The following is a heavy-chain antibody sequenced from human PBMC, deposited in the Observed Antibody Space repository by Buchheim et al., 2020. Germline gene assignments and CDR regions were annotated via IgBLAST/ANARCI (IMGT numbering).Heavy chain of an antibody. CDR2: INAGNGNT. J-gene: IGHJ4*02. CDR1: GYTFTSYA. Sequence: QVQLVQSGAEVKKPGASVKVSCKASGYTFTSYAIHWVRQAPGQSLEWMGWINAGNGNTKYSQKFQGRVTITRDTSASTAYMELSSLRSEDTAVYYCARRKACGGDCYGLLDYWGQGTL. V-gene: IGHV1-3*01. CDR3: ARRKACGGDCYGLLDY. D-gene: IGHD2-21*01.